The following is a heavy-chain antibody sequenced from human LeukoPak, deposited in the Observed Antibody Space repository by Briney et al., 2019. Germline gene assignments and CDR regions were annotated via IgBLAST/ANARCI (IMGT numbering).Heavy chain of an antibody. CDR3: ASPHDYGDYVSFDY. CDR1: GFTFSSYA. J-gene: IGHJ4*02. V-gene: IGHV3-30-3*01. D-gene: IGHD4-17*01. CDR2: ISYDGSNK. Sequence: GGSLRLSCAASGFTFSSYAMHWVRQAPGKGLEWVAVISYDGSNKYYADSVKGRFTISRDNSKNTLYLQMNSLRAEDTAVYYCASPHDYGDYVSFDYWGQGTLVTVSS.